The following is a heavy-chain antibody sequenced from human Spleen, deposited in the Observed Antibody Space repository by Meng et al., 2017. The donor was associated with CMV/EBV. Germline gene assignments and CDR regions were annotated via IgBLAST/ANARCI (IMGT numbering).Heavy chain of an antibody. J-gene: IGHJ6*02. D-gene: IGHD4-17*01. CDR3: ARSINGDYDPYYYHYHGMDV. CDR2: MNPNSGNT. V-gene: IGHV1-8*01. CDR1: GYTFTSYD. Sequence: ASVKVSCKASGYTFTSYDVNWVRQATGQGLEWMGWMNPNSGNTGYAQKFQGRVTMTRNTSISTAYMELSSLRSEDTALYYCARSINGDYDPYYYHYHGMDVWGQGTTVTVSS.